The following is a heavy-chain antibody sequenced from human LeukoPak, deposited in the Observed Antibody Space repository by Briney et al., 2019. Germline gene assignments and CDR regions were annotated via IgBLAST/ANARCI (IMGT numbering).Heavy chain of an antibody. D-gene: IGHD4-23*01. CDR3: TRDNSIPWYYFDY. V-gene: IGHV3-49*03. J-gene: IGHJ4*02. Sequence: GRSLRLSCTASGFTFGDYAMSCFRQAPGKGLEWIGFIRSKAYGGTTEYAASVKGRFTISRDDSKSIAYLQMNSLKTEDTAVYYCTRDNSIPWYYFDYWGQGTLVTVSS. CDR2: IRSKAYGGTT. CDR1: GFTFGDYA.